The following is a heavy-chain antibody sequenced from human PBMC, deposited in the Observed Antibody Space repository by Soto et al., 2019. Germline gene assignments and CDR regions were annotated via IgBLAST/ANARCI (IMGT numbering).Heavy chain of an antibody. Sequence: QIHLVQSGAEVKKPGASVKVSCKTSGFTFKGYYIYWVRQAPGQGLELMGWISTYNGITQYTESLQDRVTMTIETSASTAHLELRSLTSEDTAVYFCVRGDTYYSEWYFQYWGQGTLVIVSS. J-gene: IGHJ4*02. D-gene: IGHD2-21*01. CDR2: ISTYNGIT. CDR1: GFTFKGYY. CDR3: VRGDTYYSEWYFQY. V-gene: IGHV1-18*01.